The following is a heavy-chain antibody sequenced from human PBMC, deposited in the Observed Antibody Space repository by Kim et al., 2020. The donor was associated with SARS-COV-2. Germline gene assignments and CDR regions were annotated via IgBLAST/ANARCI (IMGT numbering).Heavy chain of an antibody. V-gene: IGHV3-23*01. Sequence: GGSLRLSCAASGFTFSSYAMSWVRQAPGKGLEWVSAISGSGGSTYYADSVKGRFTISRDNSKNTLYLQMNSLRAEDTAVYYCAKVYHDIQYYDILTGYYFYWGQGTLVTVSS. CDR2: ISGSGGST. J-gene: IGHJ4*02. D-gene: IGHD3-9*01. CDR1: GFTFSSYA. CDR3: AKVYHDIQYYDILTGYYFY.